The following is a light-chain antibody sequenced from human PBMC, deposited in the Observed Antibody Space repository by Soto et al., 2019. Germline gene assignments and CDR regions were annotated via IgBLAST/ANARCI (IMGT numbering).Light chain of an antibody. J-gene: IGKJ4*01. Sequence: DIQMTQSPPTLYASLGDRLTLTCLASLPISNYLAWYQQKPGKIPNLLIYAASTLQAGVPSRFSGSGSGTDFTLTISRLQPEDVAAYYCQKYNSAPLTFGGGTKVDIK. CDR1: LPISNY. V-gene: IGKV1-27*01. CDR2: AAS. CDR3: QKYNSAPLT.